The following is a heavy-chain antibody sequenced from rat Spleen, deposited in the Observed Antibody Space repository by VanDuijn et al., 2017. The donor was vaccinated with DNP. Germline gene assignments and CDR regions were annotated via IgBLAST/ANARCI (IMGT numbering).Heavy chain of an antibody. CDR2: VSYDGSST. D-gene: IGHD2-5*01. CDR1: GFTFSDYY. J-gene: IGHJ3*01. CDR3: ATLRLAY. Sequence: EVQLVESDGGLVQPGRSLKLSCAASGFTFSDYYMAWVRQAPTKGLEWVATVSYDGSSTYYRDSVKGRFTISRDNAKSTLYLQMDSLRSEDTATYYCATLRLAYWGQGTLVTVSS. V-gene: IGHV5-29*01.